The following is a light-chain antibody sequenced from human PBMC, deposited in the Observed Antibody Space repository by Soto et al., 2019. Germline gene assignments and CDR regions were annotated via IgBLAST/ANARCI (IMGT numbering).Light chain of an antibody. J-gene: IGKJ5*01. CDR2: DTS. CDR1: QSVSGN. Sequence: DIVMTQSPATLSVSPGERATLSCRASQSVSGNLAWYQQKPGQAPRLLIYDTSSRATAIPARFSGSGSGTEFTLTISSLQSEDVAVYYCQQYSKWPTFGQGTRLEIK. V-gene: IGKV3-15*01. CDR3: QQYSKWPT.